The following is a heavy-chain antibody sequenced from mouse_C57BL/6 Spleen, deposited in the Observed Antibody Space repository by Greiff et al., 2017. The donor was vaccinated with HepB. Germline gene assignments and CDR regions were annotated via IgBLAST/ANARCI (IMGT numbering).Heavy chain of an antibody. Sequence: QVQLQQPGPELVKPGASVKLSCKASGYTFTSYWMHWVKQRPGQGLEWIGNINPSNGGTNYNEKFKSKATLTVDKSSSTAYMQLSSLTSEDSAVYYCARGGYGSSYSWFAYWGQGTLVTVSA. V-gene: IGHV1-53*01. D-gene: IGHD1-1*01. CDR1: GYTFTSYW. CDR2: INPSNGGT. CDR3: ARGGYGSSYSWFAY. J-gene: IGHJ3*01.